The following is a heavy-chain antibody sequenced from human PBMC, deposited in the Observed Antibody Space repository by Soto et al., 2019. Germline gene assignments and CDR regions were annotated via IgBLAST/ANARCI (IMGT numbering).Heavy chain of an antibody. J-gene: IGHJ4*02. D-gene: IGHD1-26*01. CDR3: AREDILGARSFDY. CDR1: GFTFSSYS. CDR2: ISSGSKTI. V-gene: IGHV3-48*02. Sequence: GGSLRLSCAASGFTFSSYSVNWVRQAPGKGLEWVSYISSGSKTIYYADSVKGRFTVSRDNAKNSQYLQMNSLRDEDTAIYYCAREDILGARSFDYWGQGTLVTVSS.